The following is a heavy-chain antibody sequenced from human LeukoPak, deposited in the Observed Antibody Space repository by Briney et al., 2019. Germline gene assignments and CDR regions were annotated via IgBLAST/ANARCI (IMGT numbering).Heavy chain of an antibody. CDR2: IYYSGST. J-gene: IGHJ6*02. D-gene: IGHD3-22*01. CDR3: ARETYYYDSSGYCYYYYGMDV. V-gene: IGHV4-61*01. Sequence: SETLSLTCTVSGGSVSSGSYYWSWIRQPPGKGLEWIGYIYYSGSTNYNPSLKSRVTISVDTSKNQFSLKLSSVTAADTAVYYCARETYYYDSSGYCYYYYGMDVWGQGTTVTVSS. CDR1: GGSVSSGSYY.